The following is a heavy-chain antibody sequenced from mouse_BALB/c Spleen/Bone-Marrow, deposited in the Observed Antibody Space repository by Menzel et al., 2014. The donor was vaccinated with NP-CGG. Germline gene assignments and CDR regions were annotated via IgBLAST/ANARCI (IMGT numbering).Heavy chain of an antibody. CDR2: IHPNSGNT. Sequence: VQLQQSGSVLVRPGASVKLSCKASGYTFTNSWIHWAKQRPGQGLEWIGEIHPNSGNTNYNEKFKGKATLTVDTSSSTAYVDLSSLTSEDTAVYYCASYYYGSSLFAYWGQGTLVTVSA. CDR3: ASYYYGSSLFAY. CDR1: GYTFTNSW. J-gene: IGHJ3*01. V-gene: IGHV1S130*01. D-gene: IGHD1-1*01.